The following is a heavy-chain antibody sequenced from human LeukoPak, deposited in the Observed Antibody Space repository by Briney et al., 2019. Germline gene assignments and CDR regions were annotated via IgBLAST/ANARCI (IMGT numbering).Heavy chain of an antibody. Sequence: PGGSLRLSCAASGFTFSSYEMNWVRQAPGKGLEWVSYISSSSTIYYADSVKGRFTISRDNAKNSLYLQMNSLRDEDTAVYYCARDLVEMATTYYYYYGMDVWGQGTTVTVSS. CDR2: ISSSSTI. J-gene: IGHJ6*02. D-gene: IGHD5-24*01. CDR1: GFTFSSYE. CDR3: ARDLVEMATTYYYYYGMDV. V-gene: IGHV3-48*03.